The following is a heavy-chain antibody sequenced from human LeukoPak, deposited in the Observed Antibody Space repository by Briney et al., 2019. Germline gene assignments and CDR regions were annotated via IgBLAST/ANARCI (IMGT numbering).Heavy chain of an antibody. Sequence: GRSLRLSCAASGFTFSSYGMHWVRQAPGKGLEWVAVISYDGSNKYYADSVKGRFTISRDNSKNTLYLQMNSLRAEDTAVYYCARDAKLSSGAIDYWGQGTLVTVSS. CDR2: ISYDGSNK. J-gene: IGHJ4*02. CDR3: ARDAKLSSGAIDY. D-gene: IGHD2-15*01. CDR1: GFTFSSYG. V-gene: IGHV3-30*03.